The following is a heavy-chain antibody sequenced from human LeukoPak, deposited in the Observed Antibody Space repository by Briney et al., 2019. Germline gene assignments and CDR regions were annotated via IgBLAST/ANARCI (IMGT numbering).Heavy chain of an antibody. CDR1: GGSISSYY. J-gene: IGHJ4*02. D-gene: IGHD3-22*01. CDR2: IYTSGST. CDR3: ATNADSSGYYSPFDY. V-gene: IGHV4-4*07. Sequence: SETLSLTCAVSGGSISSYYWSWIRQPAGKGLEWIGRIYTSGSTNYNPSLKSRVTMSVDTSKNQFSLKLSSVTAADTAVYYCATNADSSGYYSPFDYWGQGTLVTVSS.